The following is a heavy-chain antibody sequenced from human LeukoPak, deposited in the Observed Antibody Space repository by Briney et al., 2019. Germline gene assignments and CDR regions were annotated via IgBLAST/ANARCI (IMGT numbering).Heavy chain of an antibody. CDR1: GGSISSYY. V-gene: IGHV4-59*12. J-gene: IGHJ5*02. Sequence: PSETLSLTCTVSGGSISSYYWSWIRQPPGKGLEWIGYVYYSGSTNYNPSLKSRVTISVDTSKNQFSLKLSSVTAADTAVYYCARESYSSGPHWFDPWGQGTLVTVSS. CDR2: VYYSGST. CDR3: ARESYSSGPHWFDP. D-gene: IGHD6-19*01.